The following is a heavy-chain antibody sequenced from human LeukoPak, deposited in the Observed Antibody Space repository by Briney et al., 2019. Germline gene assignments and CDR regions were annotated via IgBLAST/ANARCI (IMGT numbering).Heavy chain of an antibody. V-gene: IGHV4-59*08. CDR1: GGSISSHY. CDR2: MYDSGST. CDR3: GRLPDSRTEAVDI. Sequence: SETLSLTCTVSGGSISSHYWSWIRQPTGKGLEWIGYMYDSGSTKYNPSFKSRVTISVDMSRNQFSLKLSSETAADTAVYYCGRLPDSRTEAVDIWGQGTVVTVSS. J-gene: IGHJ3*02. D-gene: IGHD3-22*01.